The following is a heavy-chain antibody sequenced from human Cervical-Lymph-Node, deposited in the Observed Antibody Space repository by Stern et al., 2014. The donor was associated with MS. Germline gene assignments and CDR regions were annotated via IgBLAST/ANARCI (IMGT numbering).Heavy chain of an antibody. V-gene: IGHV1-18*01. CDR1: GYTFTSYG. D-gene: IGHD6-6*01. J-gene: IGHJ5*02. CDR3: ATTDSSSSGWFDP. CDR2: ISPYYGKP. Sequence: QVQLVQSGAEVKKPGSSVKVSCKASGYTFTSYGISWVRQAPGQGLEWMGWISPYYGKPNYAQKLQGRVTLHPDASTSTAYMELRSLRSDDTAVYYCATTDSSSSGWFDPWGQGTLVAVSS.